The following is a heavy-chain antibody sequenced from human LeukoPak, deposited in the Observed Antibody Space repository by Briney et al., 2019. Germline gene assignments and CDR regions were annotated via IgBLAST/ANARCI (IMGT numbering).Heavy chain of an antibody. J-gene: IGHJ4*02. CDR2: IFWDDDK. CDR3: AHRQFWTFNY. Sequence: SGPTLVKPTQTLTLTCTISGFSLSTSGVGVGWIRQPPGKAPEWLALIFWDDDKRYSPSLERRLTIIKDTSKNQVVLTMTNMDPVDTATYYCAHRQFWTFNYWGQGTLVTVSS. D-gene: IGHD3/OR15-3a*01. CDR1: GFSLSTSGVG. V-gene: IGHV2-5*02.